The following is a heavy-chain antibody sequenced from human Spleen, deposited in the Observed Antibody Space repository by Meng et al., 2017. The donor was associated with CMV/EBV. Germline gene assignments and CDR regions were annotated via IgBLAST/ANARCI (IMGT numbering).Heavy chain of an antibody. CDR1: GFTVDRNY. Sequence: CAASGFTVDRNYMSWVRQAPGKGLEWVSGFYSGGNTYYADSVRGRFTVSRDNSKSTLYLLMNSLRAEDTAVYYCARPFRGYSYGFDYWGQGTLVTVSS. J-gene: IGHJ4*02. V-gene: IGHV3-66*02. D-gene: IGHD5-18*01. CDR2: FYSGGNT. CDR3: ARPFRGYSYGFDY.